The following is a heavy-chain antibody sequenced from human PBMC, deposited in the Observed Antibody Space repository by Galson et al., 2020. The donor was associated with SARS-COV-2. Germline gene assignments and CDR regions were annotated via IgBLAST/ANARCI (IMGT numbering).Heavy chain of an antibody. CDR1: GFTFSDHY. J-gene: IGHJ6*02. D-gene: IGHD2-21*02. Sequence: GESLKISCAASGFTFSDHYMDWVRQAPGKGLEWVGRNKNKANSYTTEYAASVKGRFTISRDDSKNSLYLQMNSLKTEDTAVYYCARELAIAVVPGTNYHYYGMDVWGQGTTVTVSS. CDR2: NKNKANSYTT. V-gene: IGHV3-72*01. CDR3: ARELAIAVVPGTNYHYYGMDV.